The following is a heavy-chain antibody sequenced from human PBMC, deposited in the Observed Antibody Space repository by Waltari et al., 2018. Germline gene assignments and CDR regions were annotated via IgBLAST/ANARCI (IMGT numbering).Heavy chain of an antibody. CDR1: GGSFSGYY. CDR3: ARGGPHYDFWSGYSDNWFDP. CDR2: INHSGST. D-gene: IGHD3-3*01. J-gene: IGHJ5*02. Sequence: QVQLQQWGAGLLKPSETLSLTCAVYGGSFSGYYWSWIRQPPGKGREWIGEINHSGSTNYNPSLKSRVTISVDTSKNQFSLKLSSVTAADTAVYYCARGGPHYDFWSGYSDNWFDPWGQGTLVTVSS. V-gene: IGHV4-34*01.